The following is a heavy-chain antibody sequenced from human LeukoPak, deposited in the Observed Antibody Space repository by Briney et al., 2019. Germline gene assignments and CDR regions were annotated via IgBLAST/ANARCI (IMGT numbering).Heavy chain of an antibody. CDR1: GGTFSSYA. CDR2: IIPIFGTA. J-gene: IGHJ5*02. CDR3: ARSGLTYYYDSSGYPVS. Sequence: SVKVSCKASGGTFSSYAISWVRQARGQGLEWMGGIIPIFGTANYAQKFQGRVTITADESTSTAYMELSSLRSEDTAVYYCARSGLTYYYDSSGYPVSWGQGTLVTVSS. D-gene: IGHD3-22*01. V-gene: IGHV1-69*13.